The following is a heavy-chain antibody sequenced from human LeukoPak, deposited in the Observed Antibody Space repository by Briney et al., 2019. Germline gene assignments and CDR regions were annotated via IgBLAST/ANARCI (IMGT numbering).Heavy chain of an antibody. CDR3: GRGGSFPGF. D-gene: IGHD3-10*01. CDR2: IKQDGSEK. CDR1: GFTLSNYR. Sequence: PGGSLRLSCAASGFTLSNYRMTWVRQAPGKGLEWVANIKQDGSEKNYVDSVKGRFTISRDDATNSLYLHMNGLRVEDTAVYYCGRGGSFPGFWGQGTQVSVSS. V-gene: IGHV3-7*01. J-gene: IGHJ4*02.